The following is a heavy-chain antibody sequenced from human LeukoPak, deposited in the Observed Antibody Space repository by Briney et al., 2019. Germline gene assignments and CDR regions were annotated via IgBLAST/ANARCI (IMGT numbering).Heavy chain of an antibody. CDR1: GYTFSTYA. J-gene: IGHJ4*02. CDR2: ISSDGSNK. D-gene: IGHD5-18*01. Sequence: GGSLRLSYAASGYTFSTYAMHWVRQAPGKGLEWVTAISSDGSNKNYADFVKGRFTSSRDNSKNSLYLQMNSLRAEDTAVYYCAKGGHSYGYADYWGQGTLVTVSS. CDR3: AKGGHSYGYADY. V-gene: IGHV3-30*18.